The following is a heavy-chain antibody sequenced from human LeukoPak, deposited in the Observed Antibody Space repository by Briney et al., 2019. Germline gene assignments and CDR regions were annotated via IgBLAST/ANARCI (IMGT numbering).Heavy chain of an antibody. CDR3: ARGGAAIYSSGLLGY. CDR1: GFTVSSNY. Sequence: GGSLRLSCAASGFTVSSNYMSWVRQAPGKGLEWVSVIYSGGSTYYADSVKGRFTISRDNAKNSLYLQMNSLRAEDTAVYYCARGGAAIYSSGLLGYWGQGTLVTVSS. J-gene: IGHJ4*02. CDR2: IYSGGST. D-gene: IGHD6-19*01. V-gene: IGHV3-53*01.